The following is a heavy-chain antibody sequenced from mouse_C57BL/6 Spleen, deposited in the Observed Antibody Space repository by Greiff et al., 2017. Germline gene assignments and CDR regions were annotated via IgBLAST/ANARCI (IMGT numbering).Heavy chain of an antibody. CDR1: GYTFTDYT. D-gene: IGHD3-2*02. J-gene: IGHJ2*01. Sequence: VQLQQSGPELVKPGASVKMSCKASGYTFTDYTMHWVQQSHGKSLEWIGYINPNNGGTSYNQKFKGKATLTVNKSSSTAYMELRSLTSEDSAVYYCARQTSQGQVFDYWGQGTTLTVSS. CDR2: INPNNGGT. CDR3: ARQTSQGQVFDY. V-gene: IGHV1-22*01.